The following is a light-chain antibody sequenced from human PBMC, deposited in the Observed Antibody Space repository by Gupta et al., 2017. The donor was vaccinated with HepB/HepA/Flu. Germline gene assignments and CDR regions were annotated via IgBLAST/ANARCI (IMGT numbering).Light chain of an antibody. CDR1: FSNIGSDV. CDR3: AAWDDSLRGWV. Sequence: QSVLTQPPSASGTTGQRVTVSCSGSFSNIGSDVVNWYQQLPGTAPKLLIYGDDQRPSGVPDRFSASKSGTSASLAISGLQSEDEADYYCAAWDDSLRGWVFGGGTKLTVL. J-gene: IGLJ3*02. CDR2: GDD. V-gene: IGLV1-44*01.